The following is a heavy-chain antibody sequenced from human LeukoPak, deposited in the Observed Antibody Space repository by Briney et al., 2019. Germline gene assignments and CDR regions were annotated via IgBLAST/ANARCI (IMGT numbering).Heavy chain of an antibody. D-gene: IGHD6-13*01. V-gene: IGHV4-59*01. CDR2: SYYSGST. Sequence: SETLSLTCTVSGGSISSYYWSWIRQPPGKGLEWIGNSYYSGSTKYNPSLKSRVTISVDTSKNQFSLKVNSVTAADMAVYYCAGDDSSSWWSYWGQGTLVTVSS. CDR1: GGSISSYY. J-gene: IGHJ4*02. CDR3: AGDDSSSWWSY.